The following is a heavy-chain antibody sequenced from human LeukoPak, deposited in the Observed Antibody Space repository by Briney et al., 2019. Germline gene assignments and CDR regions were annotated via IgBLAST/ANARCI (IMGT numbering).Heavy chain of an antibody. CDR3: AKAFSGSYYNDFFDY. V-gene: IGHV3-9*01. CDR2: ISWNSGSI. D-gene: IGHD3-10*01. Sequence: GGSLRLSCAASGFTFDDYAMHWVRQAPGKGLEWVSGISWNSGSIGYADSVKGRFTISRDNAKNSLYLQMNSLRAEDTALYYCAKAFSGSYYNDFFDYWGQGTLVTVSS. CDR1: GFTFDDYA. J-gene: IGHJ4*02.